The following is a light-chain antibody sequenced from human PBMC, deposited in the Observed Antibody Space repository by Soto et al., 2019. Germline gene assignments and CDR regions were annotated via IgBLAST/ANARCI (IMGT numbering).Light chain of an antibody. V-gene: IGLV2-14*01. Sequence: QSALTQPASVSGSPGQSITISCTGISSDVGGYNYVSWYQQDPGKAPKLMIYDVSNRPSGVSNRFSGSKSGNTASLTISGLQAEDEADYYCSSYTSTTTQVVFGGGTQLTVL. CDR2: DVS. J-gene: IGLJ2*01. CDR1: SSDVGGYNY. CDR3: SSYTSTTTQVV.